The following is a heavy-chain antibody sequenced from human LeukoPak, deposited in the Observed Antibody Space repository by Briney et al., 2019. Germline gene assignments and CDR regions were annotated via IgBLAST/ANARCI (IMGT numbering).Heavy chain of an antibody. CDR1: GGTFSSYA. J-gene: IGHJ4*02. V-gene: IGHV1-69*13. CDR3: AKGKDGYSYGYMDYFDY. CDR2: IIPIFGTA. D-gene: IGHD5-18*01. Sequence: SVKVSCKASGGTFSSYAISWVRQAPGQGLEWMGGIIPIFGTANYAQKFQGRVTITADESTSTAYMELSSLRSEDTAVYYCAKGKDGYSYGYMDYFDYWGQGTLVTVSS.